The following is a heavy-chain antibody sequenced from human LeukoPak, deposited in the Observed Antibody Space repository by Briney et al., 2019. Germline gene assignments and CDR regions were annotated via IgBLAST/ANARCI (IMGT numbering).Heavy chain of an antibody. V-gene: IGHV4-61*05. CDR3: ARPAGGYDSSGYRPYAFDI. J-gene: IGHJ3*02. Sequence: SETLSLTCTVSGGSISSSSYYWGWIRQPPGKGLEWIGYIYYSGSTNYNPSLKSRVTISVDTSKNQFSLKLSSVTAADTAVYYCARPAGGYDSSGYRPYAFDIWGQGTMVTVSS. CDR1: GGSISSSSYY. CDR2: IYYSGST. D-gene: IGHD3-22*01.